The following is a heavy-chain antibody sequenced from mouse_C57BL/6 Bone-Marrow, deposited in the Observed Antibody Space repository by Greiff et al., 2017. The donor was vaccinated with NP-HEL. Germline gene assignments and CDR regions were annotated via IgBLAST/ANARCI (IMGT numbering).Heavy chain of an antibody. CDR3: AGHYGSSSWFAY. V-gene: IGHV2-9-1*01. J-gene: IGHJ3*01. Sequence: VKLQESGPGLVAPSQSLSITCTVSGFSLTSYAISWVRQPPGKGLEWLGVIWTGGGTNYNSALKSRLSISKDNSKSQVFLKMNSLQTDDTARYYCAGHYGSSSWFAYWGQGTLVTVSA. CDR1: GFSLTSYA. D-gene: IGHD1-1*01. CDR2: IWTGGGT.